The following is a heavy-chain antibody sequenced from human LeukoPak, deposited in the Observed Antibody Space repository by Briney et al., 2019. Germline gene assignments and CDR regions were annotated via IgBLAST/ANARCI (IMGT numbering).Heavy chain of an antibody. J-gene: IGHJ4*02. CDR2: ISGSGGST. D-gene: IGHD3-3*01. V-gene: IGHV3-23*01. CDR3: ARGERFLEWSIGDY. Sequence: GGSLRLSCAASGFTFSSYAMSWVRQAPGKGLEWVSAISGSGGSTYYADSVKGRFTISRDNAKNTLYLQMNSLRAEDTAVYYCARGERFLEWSIGDYWGQGTLVTVSS. CDR1: GFTFSSYA.